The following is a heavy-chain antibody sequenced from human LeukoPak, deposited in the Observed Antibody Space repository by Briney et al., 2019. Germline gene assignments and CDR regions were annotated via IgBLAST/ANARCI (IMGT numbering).Heavy chain of an antibody. V-gene: IGHV3-48*01. J-gene: IGHJ4*02. D-gene: IGHD3-10*01. CDR3: ASSPRGVY. CDR2: ITSSSSI. CDR1: GFTFSSYS. Sequence: RPGGSLRLSCAASGFTFSSYSMSWVRQAPGKGLEWVSHITSSSSIYHADSVEGRFTISRDNAKNSLYLQMNSLRVEDTAVYYCASSPRGVYWGQGTLVTVSS.